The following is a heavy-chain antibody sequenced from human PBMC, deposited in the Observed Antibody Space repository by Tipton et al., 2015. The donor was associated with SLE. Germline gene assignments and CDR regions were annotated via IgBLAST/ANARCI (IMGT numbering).Heavy chain of an antibody. J-gene: IGHJ3*02. D-gene: IGHD3-3*01. V-gene: IGHV4-39*07. CDR2: IYHSGST. CDR1: GVSISRSGYY. CDR3: ARGITYYDFWSGYSYDAFDI. Sequence: TLSLTCTVSGVSISRSGYYWGWVRQPPGKGLEWIGSIYHSGSTYYNPSLKSRVTISVDTSKNQFSLKLSSVTAADTAVYYCARGITYYDFWSGYSYDAFDIWGQGTMVTVSS.